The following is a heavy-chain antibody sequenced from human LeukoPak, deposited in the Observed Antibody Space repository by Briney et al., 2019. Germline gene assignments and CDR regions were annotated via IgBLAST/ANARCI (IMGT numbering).Heavy chain of an antibody. J-gene: IGHJ4*02. V-gene: IGHV4-61*01. CDR2: IYYSGST. CDR1: GGSISSSSYY. CDR3: AREVGQYYYDSSGSYFDY. D-gene: IGHD3-22*01. Sequence: PSETLSLTCTVSGGSISSSSYYWGWIRQPPGKGLEWIGYIYYSGSTNYNPSLKSRVTISVDTSKNQFSLKLSSVTAADTAVYYCAREVGQYYYDSSGSYFDYWGQGTLVTVSS.